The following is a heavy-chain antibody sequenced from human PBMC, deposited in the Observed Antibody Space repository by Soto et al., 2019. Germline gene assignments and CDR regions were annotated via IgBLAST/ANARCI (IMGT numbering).Heavy chain of an antibody. D-gene: IGHD3-10*01. Sequence: QVQLQQWGAGLLKPSETLSLTCAVYGGSFSGYQWTWIRQTPGKGLEWIGEINDSGNINYNPSLESRVTVLVDTAKEQISLKLSSVTAAVTAVYYCARGLILWFGELSRRGGYYYYMDVWGKGTTVTVSS. V-gene: IGHV4-34*01. CDR2: INDSGNI. CDR1: GGSFSGYQ. CDR3: ARGLILWFGELSRRGGYYYYMDV. J-gene: IGHJ6*03.